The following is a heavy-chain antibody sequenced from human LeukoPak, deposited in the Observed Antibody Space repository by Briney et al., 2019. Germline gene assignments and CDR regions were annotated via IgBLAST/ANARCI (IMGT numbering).Heavy chain of an antibody. CDR1: GFTFTSSA. D-gene: IGHD2-15*01. CDR2: IVVGSGNT. J-gene: IGHJ4*02. CDR3: AAGGYCSGGSSYSEDY. V-gene: IGHV1-58*01. Sequence: ASVKDSCKASGFTFTSSAVQWVRQARGQRLEWIGWIVVGSGNTNYAQKFQERVTITRDMSTSTAYMELSSLRSEDTAVYYCAAGGYCSGGSSYSEDYWGQGTLVTVSS.